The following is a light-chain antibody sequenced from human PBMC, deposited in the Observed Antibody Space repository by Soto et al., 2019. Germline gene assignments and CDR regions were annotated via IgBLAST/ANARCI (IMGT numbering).Light chain of an antibody. Sequence: EIVLTQSPGTLSLSPGERATLSCRASQSVSSSYLAWYQQKPGQAPRLLIYGASSRATSIPDRFSGSGSGTVFTLTVSRLEPEDFAVYYCQQYGSSPYTFGQGTKLEIK. J-gene: IGKJ2*01. CDR2: GAS. CDR1: QSVSSSY. V-gene: IGKV3-20*01. CDR3: QQYGSSPYT.